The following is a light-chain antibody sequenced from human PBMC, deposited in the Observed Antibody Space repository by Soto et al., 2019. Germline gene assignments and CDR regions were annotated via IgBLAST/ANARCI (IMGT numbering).Light chain of an antibody. CDR3: QPFNSYPIS. CDR1: QDIRGA. Sequence: AIQVTQSPSSLSASVGDRVTMTCRASQDIRGALAWYQQKSGKPPNLLIYDVSTLEGGVPSSFSGSGSGTEFTLTFSSLQPEDFGTYYCQPFNSYPISFGHGTRLEIK. V-gene: IGKV1-13*02. CDR2: DVS. J-gene: IGKJ5*01.